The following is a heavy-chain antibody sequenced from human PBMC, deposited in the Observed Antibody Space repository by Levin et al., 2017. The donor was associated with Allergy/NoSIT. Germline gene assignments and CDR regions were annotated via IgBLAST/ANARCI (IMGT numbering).Heavy chain of an antibody. Sequence: PGGSLRLSCAASGFTFSDQHMDWVRQAPGRGLEWVGRTRNKDHTYTTDYAASVKGSFTISRDDSKNSLYLQINSLRTEDTAVYYCARPQTVRYCRGSSCTRTTESMDVWGKGTTVTVSS. CDR2: TRNKDHTYTT. CDR1: GFTFSDQH. CDR3: ARPQTVRYCRGSSCTRTTESMDV. V-gene: IGHV3-72*01. J-gene: IGHJ6*03. D-gene: IGHD2-15*01.